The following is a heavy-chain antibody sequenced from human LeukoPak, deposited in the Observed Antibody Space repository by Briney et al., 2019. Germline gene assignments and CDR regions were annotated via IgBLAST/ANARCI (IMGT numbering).Heavy chain of an antibody. J-gene: IGHJ4*02. V-gene: IGHV3-11*01. D-gene: IGHD5-24*01. Sequence: GGSLSLACTPSGFTFCDYYMGRVRQAEGKGLEWVSYISSSGSTIYYADSVKGRFTISRDNAKNPLYLQMNSLRAEDTAVYYCASEGGYNLDWGQGTLVTVSS. CDR1: GFTFCDYY. CDR3: ASEGGYNLD. CDR2: ISSSGSTI.